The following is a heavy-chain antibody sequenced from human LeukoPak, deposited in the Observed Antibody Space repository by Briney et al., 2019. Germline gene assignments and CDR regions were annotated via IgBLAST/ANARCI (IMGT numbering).Heavy chain of an antibody. J-gene: IGHJ6*03. CDR1: GFTFSSYG. CDR3: AGDSSWYNYYYMDV. D-gene: IGHD6-13*01. V-gene: IGHV3-30*02. CDR2: IRYDGSNK. Sequence: GGSLRLSCAASGFTFSSYGMHWVRQAPGKGLEWVAFIRYDGSNKYYADSVKGRFTISRDNAKNSLYLQMNSLRAEDTAVYYCAGDSSWYNYYYMDVWGKGTTVTVSS.